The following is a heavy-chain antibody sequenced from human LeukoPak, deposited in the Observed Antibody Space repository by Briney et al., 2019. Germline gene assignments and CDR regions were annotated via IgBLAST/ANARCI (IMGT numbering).Heavy chain of an antibody. CDR3: ATAMRYLGVSMSS. D-gene: IGHD2-8*01. J-gene: IGHJ4*02. CDR2: IVVGSGNT. CDR1: GFTFTSSA. V-gene: IGHV1-58*01. Sequence: SVKVSCKASGFTFTSSAVQWVRQARGQRLEWIGWIVVGSGNTNYAQKFQERVTITRDMSTSTAYMELSSLRSEDTAVYYCATAMRYLGVSMSSWGQGTLVTVSS.